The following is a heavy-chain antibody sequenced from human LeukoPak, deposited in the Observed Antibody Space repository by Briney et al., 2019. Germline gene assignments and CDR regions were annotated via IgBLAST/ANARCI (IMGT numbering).Heavy chain of an antibody. D-gene: IGHD5-18*01. CDR3: ARGVGYNYGLYYHYGMDV. CDR1: GYTFTGYY. CDR2: INPNSGNI. V-gene: IGHV1-2*02. J-gene: IGHJ6*02. Sequence: ASVKVSCTASGYTFTGYYMHWVRQAPGQGLEWMGWINPNSGNINYAQKFQGRVTMTRDTSISTAYMELSSLGSEDTAVYYCARGVGYNYGLYYHYGMDVWGQGTTVTVSS.